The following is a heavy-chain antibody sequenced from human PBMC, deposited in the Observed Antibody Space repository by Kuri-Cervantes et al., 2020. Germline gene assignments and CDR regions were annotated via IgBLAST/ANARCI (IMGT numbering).Heavy chain of an antibody. CDR1: GFTFSSYA. Sequence: GGSLRLSCAASGFTFSSYAMHWVRQAPGKGLEWVAVISYDGSNKYYADSVKGRSTISRDNSKNTLYLQMNSLRAEDTAVYYCVTQNANWGMGWGQGTLVTVSS. CDR3: VTQNANWGMG. J-gene: IGHJ4*02. V-gene: IGHV3-30-3*01. CDR2: ISYDGSNK. D-gene: IGHD7-27*01.